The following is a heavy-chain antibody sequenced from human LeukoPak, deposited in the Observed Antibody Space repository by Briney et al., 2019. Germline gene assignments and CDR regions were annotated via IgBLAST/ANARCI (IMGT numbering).Heavy chain of an antibody. CDR1: GFTFSSYE. CDR2: ISSSGSTI. J-gene: IGHJ4*02. Sequence: GGSLRLSCAASGFTFSSYEMNWVRQSPGKGLEWVSYISSSGSTIYYADSVKGRFTISRDNSKNTLYLQMNSLRAEDTAVYYCATYRQVLLPFESWGQGTLVTVSS. CDR3: ATYRQVLLPFES. V-gene: IGHV3-48*03. D-gene: IGHD2-8*02.